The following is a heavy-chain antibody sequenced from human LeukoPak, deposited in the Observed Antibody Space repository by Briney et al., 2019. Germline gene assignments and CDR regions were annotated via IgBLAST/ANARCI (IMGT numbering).Heavy chain of an antibody. Sequence: GGSLRLSCAASGFTFSNYAMTWVRQAPGKGLEWVSAIIGSAISTYYADSVKGRFTISRDNSKDTLYLQMNSLRAEDTAVYYCAKAEYCTSTSCFYYYYYMDVWGKGTTVTVSS. CDR1: GFTFSNYA. CDR2: IIGSAIST. J-gene: IGHJ6*03. CDR3: AKAEYCTSTSCFYYYYYMDV. V-gene: IGHV3-23*01. D-gene: IGHD2-2*01.